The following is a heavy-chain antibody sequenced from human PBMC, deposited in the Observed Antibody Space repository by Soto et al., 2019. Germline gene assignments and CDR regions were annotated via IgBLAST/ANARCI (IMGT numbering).Heavy chain of an antibody. V-gene: IGHV1-69*01. Sequence: QVQLVQSGAEVKKPGSSVKVSCKASGGNFSSYGISWVRQAPEQGLEWMGGIVPLFGTTNYAHKFRGRVTITADESTSTVYMELSSLRSEDTAVYYCAKASGRSWYNWFDPWGKGTLVTVST. CDR2: IVPLFGTT. CDR3: AKASGRSWYNWFDP. J-gene: IGHJ5*02. CDR1: GGNFSSYG. D-gene: IGHD6-13*01.